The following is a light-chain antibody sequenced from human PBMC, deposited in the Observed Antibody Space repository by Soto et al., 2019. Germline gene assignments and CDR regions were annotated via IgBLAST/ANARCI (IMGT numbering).Light chain of an antibody. Sequence: QSVLTQPPSASGSPGQSVTISCTGTSSDVGGYNYVSWYQQHPGKAPKLMIYEVSKRPSGVPDRFSGSKSGNTASLTVSGLQAEDAADYYCSSYAGSLVVFGGGTKVTVL. J-gene: IGLJ2*01. CDR3: SSYAGSLVV. V-gene: IGLV2-8*01. CDR2: EVS. CDR1: SSDVGGYNY.